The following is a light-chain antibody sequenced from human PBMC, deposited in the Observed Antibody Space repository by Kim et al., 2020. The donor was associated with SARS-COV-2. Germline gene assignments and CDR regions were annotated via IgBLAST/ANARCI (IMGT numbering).Light chain of an antibody. CDR1: KSISSW. Sequence: YVGDRVTITCRASKSISSWLAWYQQKPGKAPKLLIYKASSLESGVPSRFSGSGSGTEFTLTISSLQPDDFATYYCQQYNSYSPRYSFGQGTKLEI. CDR3: QQYNSYSPRYS. CDR2: KAS. J-gene: IGKJ2*03. V-gene: IGKV1-5*03.